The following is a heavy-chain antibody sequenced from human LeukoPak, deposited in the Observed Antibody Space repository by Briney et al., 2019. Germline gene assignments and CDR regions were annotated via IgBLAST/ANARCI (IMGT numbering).Heavy chain of an antibody. CDR1: GGSISSYY. J-gene: IGHJ4*02. D-gene: IGHD3-10*01. CDR3: ARGPGMVRGVRFDY. V-gene: IGHV4-59*01. Sequence: SETLSLTCTVSGGSISSYYWSWIRQPPGKALEWIGYIYYSGSTNYNPSLKSRVTISVDTSKNQFSLKLSSVTAADTAVYYCARGPGMVRGVRFDYWGQGTLVTVSS. CDR2: IYYSGST.